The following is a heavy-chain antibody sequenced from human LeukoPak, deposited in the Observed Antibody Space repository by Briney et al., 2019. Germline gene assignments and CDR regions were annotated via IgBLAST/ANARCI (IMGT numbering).Heavy chain of an antibody. J-gene: IGHJ3*02. CDR1: GGSFSGYY. D-gene: IGHD1-26*01. CDR2: IYTSGST. CDR3: AREGGSGNAFDI. V-gene: IGHV4-4*07. Sequence: SETLSLTCAVYGGSFSGYYWSWIRQPAGKGLEWIGRIYTSGSTNYNPSLKSRVTMSVDTSKNQFSLKLSSVTAADTAVYCCAREGGSGNAFDIWGQGTMVTVSS.